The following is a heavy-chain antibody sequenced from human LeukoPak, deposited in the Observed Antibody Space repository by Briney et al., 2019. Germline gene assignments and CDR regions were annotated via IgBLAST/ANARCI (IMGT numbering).Heavy chain of an antibody. CDR3: ARGANYPDY. J-gene: IGHJ4*02. CDR1: GFTFSSYA. V-gene: IGHV3-21*04. CDR2: INNDGDKG. D-gene: IGHD3-10*01. Sequence: GGSLRLSRAASGFTFSSYAMTWDRQAPGKGLEWIASINNDGDKGYYADSVKGRFIISRDNAKKSLSLQMNSLTADDTAVYFCARGANYPDYWGQGTLVTVSS.